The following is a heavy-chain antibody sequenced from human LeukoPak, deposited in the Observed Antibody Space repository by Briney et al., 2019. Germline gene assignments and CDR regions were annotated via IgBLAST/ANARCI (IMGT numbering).Heavy chain of an antibody. J-gene: IGHJ4*02. CDR1: GFTVSSNY. CDR3: ARDSGSYRRYFDY. D-gene: IGHD1-26*01. V-gene: IGHV3-53*01. Sequence: GGSLRLSCAASGFTVSSNYMSWVRQAPGKGLEWVSAISGSGGSTYYADSVKGRFTISRDNAKNSLYLQMNSLRAEDTAVYYCARDSGSYRRYFDYWGQGTLVTVSS. CDR2: ISGSGGST.